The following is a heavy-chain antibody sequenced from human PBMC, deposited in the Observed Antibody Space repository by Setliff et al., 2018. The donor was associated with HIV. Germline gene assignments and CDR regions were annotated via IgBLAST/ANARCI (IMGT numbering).Heavy chain of an antibody. J-gene: IGHJ4*02. V-gene: IGHV3-11*04. CDR2: IGGSGGTDI. CDR1: GFTFNDYY. Sequence: KTGGSLRLSCAVSGFTFNDYYMSWIRQAPGKGLEYISYIGGSGGTDIKYADSVKGRFTISRDNAKNSLYLQMNSLRAEDTAVYYCARDWVDTAMADDYWGQGTLVTVSS. D-gene: IGHD5-18*01. CDR3: ARDWVDTAMADDY.